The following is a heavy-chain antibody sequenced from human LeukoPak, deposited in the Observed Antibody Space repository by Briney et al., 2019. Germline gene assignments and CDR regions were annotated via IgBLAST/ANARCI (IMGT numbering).Heavy chain of an antibody. CDR3: ARRTEVTMVRGGGFDL. CDR1: GGSISSSSYY. J-gene: IGHJ2*01. V-gene: IGHV4-39*07. D-gene: IGHD3-10*01. Sequence: SETLSLTCTVSGGSISSSSYYWGWIRQPPGKGLEWIGSIYYSGSTYYNPSLKSRVTISVDTSKNQFSLKLSSVTAADTAVYYCARRTEVTMVRGGGFDLWGRGSLVIVSS. CDR2: IYYSGST.